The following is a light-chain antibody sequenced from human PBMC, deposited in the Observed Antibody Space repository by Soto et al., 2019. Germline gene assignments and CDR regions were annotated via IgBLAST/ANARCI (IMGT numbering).Light chain of an antibody. V-gene: IGKV3-11*01. CDR3: QQRSNWPPIT. Sequence: EIVLPQSPATLSLSPGERATLSCRASQSVSSYLAWYQQKPGQAPSLLIYDASNRATTIPARFSGRGSGTDFTLTISSLEPEDFAVYYFQQRSNWPPITFGQGTRLEIK. CDR1: QSVSSY. J-gene: IGKJ5*01. CDR2: DAS.